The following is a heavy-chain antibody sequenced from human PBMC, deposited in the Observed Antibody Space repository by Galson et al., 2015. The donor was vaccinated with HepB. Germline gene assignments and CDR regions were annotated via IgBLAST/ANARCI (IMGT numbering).Heavy chain of an antibody. CDR3: AREEITMVRGVPIYQCGMDV. CDR2: IIPIFGTA. J-gene: IGHJ6*02. V-gene: IGHV1-69*13. D-gene: IGHD3-10*01. CDR1: GGTFSSYA. Sequence: SVKVSCKASGGTFSSYAISWVRQAPGQGLEWMGGIIPIFGTANYAQKFQGRVTITADESTSTAYMELSSLRSEDTAVYYCAREEITMVRGVPIYQCGMDVWGQGTTVTVSS.